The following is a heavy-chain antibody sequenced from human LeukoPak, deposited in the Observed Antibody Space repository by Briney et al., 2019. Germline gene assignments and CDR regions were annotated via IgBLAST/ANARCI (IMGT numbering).Heavy chain of an antibody. CDR3: AKEGGFVVQVGVDV. D-gene: IGHD2-2*01. J-gene: IGHJ6*02. CDR1: GFTFSSYG. Sequence: PGRSLRLSCAASGFTFSSYGMHWVRQAPGKGLEWVAVISYDGSNKYYADSVEGRFTISRNNSKNTLYLQMNSLRAEDTAVYYCAKEGGFVVQVGVDVWGQGTTVTVSS. CDR2: ISYDGSNK. V-gene: IGHV3-30*18.